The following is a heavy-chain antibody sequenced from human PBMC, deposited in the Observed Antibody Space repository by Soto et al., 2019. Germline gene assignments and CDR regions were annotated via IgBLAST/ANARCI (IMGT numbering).Heavy chain of an antibody. CDR2: ISYDGSNK. J-gene: IGHJ5*02. Sequence: GGSLRLSCAASGFTFSSYAMHWVRQAPGKGLEWVAVISYDGSNKYYADSVKGRFTISRDNSKNTLYLQMNSLRAEDTAVYYCARDPRYFDWLLPLDWFDPWGQGTLVTVSS. V-gene: IGHV3-30-3*01. CDR3: ARDPRYFDWLLPLDWFDP. D-gene: IGHD3-9*01. CDR1: GFTFSSYA.